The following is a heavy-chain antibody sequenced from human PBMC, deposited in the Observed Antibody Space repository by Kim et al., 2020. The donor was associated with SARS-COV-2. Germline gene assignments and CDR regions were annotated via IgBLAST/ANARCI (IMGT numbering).Heavy chain of an antibody. D-gene: IGHD3-10*01. CDR1: GFTFSSYA. CDR3: ANLGSYGQRYFDY. Sequence: GGSLRLSCAASGFTFSSYAMSWVRQAPGKGLEWVSAISGSGGSTYYADSVKGRFTISRDNSKNTLYLQMNSLRAEDTAVYYCANLGSYGQRYFDYWGQGTLVTVSS. V-gene: IGHV3-23*01. CDR2: ISGSGGST. J-gene: IGHJ4*02.